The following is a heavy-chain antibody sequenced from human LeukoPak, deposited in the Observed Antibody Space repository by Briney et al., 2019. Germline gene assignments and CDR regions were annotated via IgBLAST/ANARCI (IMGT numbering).Heavy chain of an antibody. J-gene: IGHJ4*02. CDR3: ARTQWWAIYYDSTFDY. Sequence: SETLSLTCAVSGASVSSTNWWSWVRQPPGKGLEWIGEIYHSGSTNYNPSLKSRVTISVDKSKNQFSLKLSSVTAADTAVYYCARTQWWAIYYDSTFDYWGQGTLVTVSS. V-gene: IGHV4-4*02. CDR1: GASVSSTNW. CDR2: IYHSGST. D-gene: IGHD3-22*01.